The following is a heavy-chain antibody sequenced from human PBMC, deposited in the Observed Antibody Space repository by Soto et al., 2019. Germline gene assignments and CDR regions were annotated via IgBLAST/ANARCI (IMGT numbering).Heavy chain of an antibody. J-gene: IGHJ4*02. D-gene: IGHD1-1*01. CDR2: MNPSTGNS. CDR1: GYTFTSYD. V-gene: IGHV1-8*01. CDR3: ARRAETNGWNGFGADKYYFDF. Sequence: QVQLVQSGAEVRKPGASVKVSCEASGYTFTSYDIYWVRQATGQGLEWMGWMNPSTGNSGYAQKFQGRVTMTSDTPISTAHMELSSLRSEYTAVYYCARRAETNGWNGFGADKYYFDFWGQGTLVTVSS.